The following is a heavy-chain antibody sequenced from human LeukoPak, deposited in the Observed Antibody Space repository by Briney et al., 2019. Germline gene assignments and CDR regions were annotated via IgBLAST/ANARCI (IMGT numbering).Heavy chain of an antibody. CDR3: ARRTTYIGWRPSESPSCFDY. J-gene: IGHJ4*02. CDR1: GGSISTNAYY. D-gene: IGHD2-21*02. CDR2: IYHSGST. Sequence: SETLSLTCTVSGGSISTNAYYWGWIRQPPGKGLEWIGSIYHSGSTYYNPSLKSRVTISVDTSKNQFSLKLSSVTAADTAVYYCARRTTYIGWRPSESPSCFDYWGQGTLVTVSS. V-gene: IGHV4-39*07.